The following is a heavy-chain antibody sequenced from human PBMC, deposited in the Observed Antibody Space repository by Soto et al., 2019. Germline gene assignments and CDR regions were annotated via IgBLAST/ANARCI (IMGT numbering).Heavy chain of an antibody. V-gene: IGHV3-33*01. CDR3: ARDRLITYGAKIAPDH. J-gene: IGHJ5*02. Sequence: QVQLVESGGGVIQPGRSLRLSCKASGFTFSDFGMHWVRQAPGKGLEWVSAIWYDGSYQYYADPVRGRFTTSRDNSNNTLFLQMNSLRVEDTAVYYCARDRLITYGAKIAPDHWGQGALVIVPS. CDR1: GFTFSDFG. CDR2: IWYDGSYQ. D-gene: IGHD1-20*01.